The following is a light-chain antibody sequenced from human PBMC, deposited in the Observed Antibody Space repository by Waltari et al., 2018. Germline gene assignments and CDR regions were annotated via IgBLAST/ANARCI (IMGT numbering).Light chain of an antibody. CDR2: AAS. J-gene: IGKJ2*01. CDR3: QQYNNWPRT. Sequence: EVLMTQSPVTLSVSPGERATLSCRASQSVGSNLAWYQQKPGQAPRLLMFAASTRAADIPARFSGGGSGTEFTLTISSLQSEDFAVYYCQQYNNWPRTFGQGTKLEIK. V-gene: IGKV3-15*01. CDR1: QSVGSN.